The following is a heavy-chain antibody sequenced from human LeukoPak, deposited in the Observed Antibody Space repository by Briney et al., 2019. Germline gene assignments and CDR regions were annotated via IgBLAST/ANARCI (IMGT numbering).Heavy chain of an antibody. CDR1: GYTFTGYY. Sequence: LEASVTVSCKASGYTFTGYYMHWVRQAPGQGLEWMGWINPNSGGTNYAQKFQGRVTMTRDTSISTAYMELSRLRSDDTAVYYCARVTITMVRGPISPLLYWGQGTLVTVSS. CDR2: INPNSGGT. CDR3: ARVTITMVRGPISPLLY. V-gene: IGHV1-2*03. J-gene: IGHJ4*02. D-gene: IGHD3-10*01.